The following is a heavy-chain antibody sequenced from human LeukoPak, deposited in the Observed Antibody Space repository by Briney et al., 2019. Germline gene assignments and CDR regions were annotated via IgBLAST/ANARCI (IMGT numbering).Heavy chain of an antibody. CDR2: IIPIFGTA. D-gene: IGHD3-22*01. CDR1: GGTFSSYA. CDR3: ARGIYRGNYYDSSGYLDY. J-gene: IGHJ4*02. V-gene: IGHV1-69*13. Sequence: GASVKVSCKASGGTFSSYAISWVRQAPGQGLEWMGRIIPIFGTANYAQKFQGRVTITADESTSTAYMELSSLRSEDTAVYYCARGIYRGNYYDSSGYLDYWGQGTLVTVSS.